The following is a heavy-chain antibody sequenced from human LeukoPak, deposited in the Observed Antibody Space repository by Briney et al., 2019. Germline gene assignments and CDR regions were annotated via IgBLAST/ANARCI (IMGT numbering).Heavy chain of an antibody. V-gene: IGHV1-18*01. CDR3: TRGPEWFGVNVDY. D-gene: IGHD3-10*01. CDR2: ISAYIGNT. J-gene: IGHJ4*02. CDR1: GHIYTSYG. Sequence: ASVKVSCKASGHIYTSYGINWVRQAPGQGLEWMGWISAYIGNTKYAQKLQGRVTMTTDTSTSTAHMELRSLTTDDTAVYYCTRGPEWFGVNVDYWGQGTLVTVSS.